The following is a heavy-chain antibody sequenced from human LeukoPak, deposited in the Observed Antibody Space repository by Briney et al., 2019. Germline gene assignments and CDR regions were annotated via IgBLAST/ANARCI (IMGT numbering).Heavy chain of an antibody. CDR3: AKDSKIPQQPLDY. CDR2: ISSGSSTI. V-gene: IGHV3-48*04. J-gene: IGHJ4*02. CDR1: GFSFSTYN. D-gene: IGHD6-13*01. Sequence: GGSLRLSCSVSGFSFSTYNMNWVRQAPGKGLEWVSYISSGSSTIYYLESVKGRSTISRDNAQNSLFLQMNSLRAEDTAVYYCAKDSKIPQQPLDYWGQGTLVTVSS.